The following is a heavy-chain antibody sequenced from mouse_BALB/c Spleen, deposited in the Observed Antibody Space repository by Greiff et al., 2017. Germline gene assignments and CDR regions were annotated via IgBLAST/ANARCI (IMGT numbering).Heavy chain of an antibody. V-gene: IGHV3-6*02. D-gene: IGHD2-2*01. J-gene: IGHJ3*01. CDR2: ISYDGSN. CDR1: GYSITSGYY. Sequence: EVKLVESGPGLVKPSQSLSLTCSVTGYSITSGYYWNWIRQFPGNKLEWMGYISYDGSNNYNPSLKNRISITRDTSKNQFFLKLNSVTTEDTATYYCARSDYYGYDGFAYWGQGTLVTVSA. CDR3: ARSDYYGYDGFAY.